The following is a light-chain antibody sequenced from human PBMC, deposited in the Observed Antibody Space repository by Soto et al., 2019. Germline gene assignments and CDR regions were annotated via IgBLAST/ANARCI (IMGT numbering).Light chain of an antibody. CDR3: QSYDSGQSGFVV. Sequence: QSVLTQPPSVSGAPGQRVTISCTGSSSNIGAGYDVHWYQPLPGSAPKLLIYRNTNRPSGVPGRFSGSKSATSASLSITGLQAEDEADYYCQSYDSGQSGFVVFGGGTKLTVL. CDR2: RNT. J-gene: IGLJ2*01. CDR1: SSNIGAGYD. V-gene: IGLV1-40*01.